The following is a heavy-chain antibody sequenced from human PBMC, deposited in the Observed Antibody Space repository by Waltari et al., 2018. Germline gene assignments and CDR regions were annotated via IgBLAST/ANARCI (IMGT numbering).Heavy chain of an antibody. CDR1: GLPLRWYR. D-gene: IGHD1-26*01. CDR2: ISTDGSGA. J-gene: IGHJ4*02. V-gene: IGHV3-74*01. CDR3: ARGPVSGSGSYYVGDY. Sequence: GQVGEVRGRLGQAWGALELARSGSGLPLRWYRDAWVRPGTGKGLVWVSRISTDGSGANYADSVQGRFTSSRDNAKNILYLQMNSLRAEDTAVYYCARGPVSGSGSYYVGDYWGQGTLVTVSS.